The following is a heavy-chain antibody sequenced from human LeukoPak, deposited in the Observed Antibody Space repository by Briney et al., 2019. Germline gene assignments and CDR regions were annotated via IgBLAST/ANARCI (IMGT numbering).Heavy chain of an antibody. D-gene: IGHD1-7*01. CDR3: ARGNLRELRGFDY. CDR2: INPNSGGT. J-gene: IGHJ4*02. V-gene: IGHV1-2*02. Sequence: ASVTLSCKASGYTFTGCYMHWVRQAPGQGLEWMGWINPNSGGTTYAQSFQGRVTLTRDTSISAAYMELSSLRSDDTAVYYCARGNLRELRGFDYWGQGTLVTVSS. CDR1: GYTFTGCY.